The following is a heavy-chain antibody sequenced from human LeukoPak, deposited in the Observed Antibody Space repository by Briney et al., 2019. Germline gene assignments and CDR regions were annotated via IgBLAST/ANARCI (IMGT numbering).Heavy chain of an antibody. CDR2: IKQDGSEK. CDR3: ARDTAMVTGPYYYYYYMDV. CDR1: GFTFDDYG. J-gene: IGHJ6*03. Sequence: GGSLRLSCAASGFTFDDYGMSWVRQAPGKGLEWVANIKQDGSEKYYVDSVKGRFTISRDNAKNSLYLQMNSLRAEDTAVYYCARDTAMVTGPYYYYYYMDVWGKGTTVTVSS. V-gene: IGHV3-7*01. D-gene: IGHD5-18*01.